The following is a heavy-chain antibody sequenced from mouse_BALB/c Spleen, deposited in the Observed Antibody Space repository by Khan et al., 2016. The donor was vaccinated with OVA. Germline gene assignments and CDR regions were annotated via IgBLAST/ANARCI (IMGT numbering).Heavy chain of an antibody. CDR1: GYAFSSYW. D-gene: IGHD1-1*01. J-gene: IGHJ4*01. Sequence: QVQLKESGAELVRPGSSVKISCKASGYAFSSYWMNWVKQRPGQGLEWIGQIYPGDGDTNYNGKFKGKATLTADKSSSTAYMQLSSLTSEDSAVFFCARRVITTVVAEGDAMDYWGQGTSVTVSS. V-gene: IGHV1-80*01. CDR2: IYPGDGDT. CDR3: ARRVITTVVAEGDAMDY.